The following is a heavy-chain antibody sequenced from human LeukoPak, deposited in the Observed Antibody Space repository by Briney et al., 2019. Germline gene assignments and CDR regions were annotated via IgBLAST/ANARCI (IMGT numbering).Heavy chain of an antibody. V-gene: IGHV3-33*01. CDR1: GFTLSSYG. J-gene: IGHJ4*02. Sequence: PGGSLRLSCAASGFTLSSYGMHWVRQAPGKGLEWVALIWYDGNNKYYADSVKGRFTISRDNSKNTLYLQLNSLRAEDTAVYYCARQHCSGGDCYFFDWGQGTLVTVSS. CDR3: ARQHCSGGDCYFFD. D-gene: IGHD2-15*01. CDR2: IWYDGNNK.